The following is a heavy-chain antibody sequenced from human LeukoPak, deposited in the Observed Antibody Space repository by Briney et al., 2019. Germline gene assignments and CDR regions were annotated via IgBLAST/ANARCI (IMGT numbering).Heavy chain of an antibody. V-gene: IGHV1-69*04. CDR2: IIPILGIA. CDR3: ARSRYCSGGSCYFDY. J-gene: IGHJ4*02. Sequence: SVKVSCKASGGTFSSYAISWVRQAPGQGLEWMGRIIPILGIANYAQKFQGRVTITADKSTSTAYMELSSLRSEDTAVYYCARSRYCSGGSCYFDYWGQGTLVTVSS. D-gene: IGHD2-15*01. CDR1: GGTFSSYA.